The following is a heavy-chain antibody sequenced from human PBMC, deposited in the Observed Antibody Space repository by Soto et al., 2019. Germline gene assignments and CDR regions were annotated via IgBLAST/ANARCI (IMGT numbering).Heavy chain of an antibody. J-gene: IGHJ5*02. CDR2: IFYSGST. CDR3: ASLSREYYDFWSGYPENWFDP. V-gene: IGHV4-39*01. CDR1: GGSISSSSYY. D-gene: IGHD3-3*01. Sequence: SETLSLTCTVSGGSISSSSYYWGWIRQPPGKGLEWIGSIFYSGSTFYNPSLKSRITMSVDTSKNQFSLKLSSVTAADTAVYFCASLSREYYDFWSGYPENWFDPWGQGTQVTVSS.